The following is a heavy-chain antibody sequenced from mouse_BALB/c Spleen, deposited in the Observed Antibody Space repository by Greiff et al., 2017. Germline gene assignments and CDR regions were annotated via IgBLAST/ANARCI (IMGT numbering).Heavy chain of an antibody. CDR1: GYTFTSYV. V-gene: IGHV1-14*01. Sequence: VQLKESGPELVKPGASVKMSCKASGYTFTSYVMHWVKQKPGQGLEWIGYINPYNDGTKYNEKFKGKATLTSDKSSSTAYMELSSLTSEDSAVYYCAREGDRYSFDYWGQGTTLTVSS. CDR3: AREGDRYSFDY. J-gene: IGHJ2*01. CDR2: INPYNDGT. D-gene: IGHD2-14*01.